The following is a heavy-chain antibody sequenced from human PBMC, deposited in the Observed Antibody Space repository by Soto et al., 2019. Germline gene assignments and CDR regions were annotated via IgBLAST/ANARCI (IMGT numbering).Heavy chain of an antibody. CDR3: AREGLVAGSKDF. CDR1: GFIFSNYG. D-gene: IGHD6-19*01. Sequence: GGSLRLSCAASGFIFSNYGIHWVRQAPGKGLEWVALIWYDGSNKYYADSVKGRFIVSRDNTNNTVYLQLNSLTADDTAVYYCAREGLVAGSKDFWGPGTLVTGSS. J-gene: IGHJ4*02. V-gene: IGHV3-33*01. CDR2: IWYDGSNK.